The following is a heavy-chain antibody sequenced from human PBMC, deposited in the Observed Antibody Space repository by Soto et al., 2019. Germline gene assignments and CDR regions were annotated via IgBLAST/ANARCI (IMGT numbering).Heavy chain of an antibody. V-gene: IGHV1-18*01. CDR1: GYTFTSYG. J-gene: IGHJ6*02. Sequence: QVQLVQSGAEVKKPGASVKVSCKAAGYTFTSYGISWGRQAPGQGLEWMGWISAYNGNTNYAQKLQGRVTMTTDTSTSTDYMDLRSLRSDDTAVYYCARDSGRDSSVWFGNYYYGMDVWGHGTTVTVAS. CDR2: ISAYNGNT. CDR3: ARDSGRDSSVWFGNYYYGMDV. D-gene: IGHD6-19*01.